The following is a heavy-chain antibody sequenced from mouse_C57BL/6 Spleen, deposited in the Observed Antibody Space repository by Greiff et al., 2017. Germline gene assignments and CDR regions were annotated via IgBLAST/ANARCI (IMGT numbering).Heavy chain of an antibody. CDR1: GFTFSDYY. D-gene: IGHD2-2*01. V-gene: IGHV5-16*01. J-gene: IGHJ2*01. Sequence: EVMLVESEGGLVQPGSSMKLSCTASGFTFSDYYMAWVRQVPEKGLEWVANINYDGSSTYYLDSLKSRFIISRDNAKNILYLQMSSLKSEDTATYYSAREGGMVTTGGLDYWGQGTTLTVSS. CDR3: AREGGMVTTGGLDY. CDR2: INYDGSST.